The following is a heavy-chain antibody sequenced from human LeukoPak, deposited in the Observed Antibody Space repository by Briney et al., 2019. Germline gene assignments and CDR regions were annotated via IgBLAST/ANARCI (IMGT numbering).Heavy chain of an antibody. CDR1: GGSISSNSYY. CDR3: ARRLYSSGWPQGPFDY. Sequence: PSETLSLTCTVSGGSISSNSYYWGWIRQPPGKGLEWIGSIYYSGSTYYNPSLKSRVTASVDTSKNQFSLKLSSVTAADTAVFYCARRLYSSGWPQGPFDYWGRGTLVTVSS. CDR2: IYYSGST. J-gene: IGHJ4*02. D-gene: IGHD6-19*01. V-gene: IGHV4-39*01.